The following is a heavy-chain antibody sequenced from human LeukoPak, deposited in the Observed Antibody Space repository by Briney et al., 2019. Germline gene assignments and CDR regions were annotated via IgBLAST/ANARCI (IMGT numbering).Heavy chain of an antibody. CDR2: ISSSGSTI. D-gene: IGHD1-26*01. CDR3: AKGYGWEASYYYYYMDV. V-gene: IGHV3-48*03. CDR1: GFTFSSYE. J-gene: IGHJ6*03. Sequence: GGSLRLSCAASGFTFSSYEMNWVRQAPGKGLEWVSYISSSGSTIYYADSVKGRFTISRDNAKNSLYLQMNSLRAEDTAVYHCAKGYGWEASYYYYYMDVWGKGTTVTISS.